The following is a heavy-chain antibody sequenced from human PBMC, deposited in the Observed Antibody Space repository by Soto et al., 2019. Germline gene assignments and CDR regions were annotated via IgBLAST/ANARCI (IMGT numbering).Heavy chain of an antibody. Sequence: GASVNVSCKASGYTFTSYYMHWVRQAPGQGLEWMGIINPSGGSTSYAQKFQGRVTMTRDTSTSTVYMELSSLRSEDTAVYYCARVEPDAYYYYGMDVWGQGTTVTVSS. CDR2: INPSGGST. V-gene: IGHV1-46*01. CDR1: GYTFTSYY. J-gene: IGHJ6*02. CDR3: ARVEPDAYYYYGMDV.